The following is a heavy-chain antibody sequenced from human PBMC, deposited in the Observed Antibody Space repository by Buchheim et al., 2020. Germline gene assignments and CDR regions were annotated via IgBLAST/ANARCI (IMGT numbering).Heavy chain of an antibody. Sequence: EVQLLESGGGLVQPGGSLRLSCAASGFTFNSYAMSWVRQAPGKGLEWVSTISGSGGGTNYADSVKGRFTISRDNLENTLYLQMNSLRADETAVYYCAKEGLSGSFEFDYWGQGTL. J-gene: IGHJ4*02. V-gene: IGHV3-23*01. CDR3: AKEGLSGSFEFDY. CDR1: GFTFNSYA. CDR2: ISGSGGGT. D-gene: IGHD1-26*01.